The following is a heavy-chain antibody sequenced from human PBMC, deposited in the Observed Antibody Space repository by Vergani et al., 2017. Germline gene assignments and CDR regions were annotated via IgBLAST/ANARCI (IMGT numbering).Heavy chain of an antibody. Sequence: QAQLQESGPGLVQPSETLSLTCHVFGVSVTDYNCNWIRQAPGKGLEWIGSLSTTGGATHSSNNPSLKSRVSISVDTSQSQCSLRLTSVTAADSAIYYCAGDTHSWQRADRWGQGLLVSVSS. CDR2: LSTTGGA. D-gene: IGHD6-13*01. J-gene: IGHJ5*02. CDR1: GVSVTDYN. V-gene: IGHV4-59*02. CDR3: AGDTHSWQRADR.